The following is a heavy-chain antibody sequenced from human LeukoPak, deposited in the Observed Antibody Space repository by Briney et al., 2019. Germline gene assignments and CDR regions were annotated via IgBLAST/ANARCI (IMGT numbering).Heavy chain of an antibody. V-gene: IGHV3-30*02. D-gene: IGHD6-6*01. CDR1: GFTFSSYG. Sequence: GGSLRLSCAASGFTFSSYGMHWVRQAPGKGLEWVAFIRYDGSNKYYADSVKGRFTISRDNSKNTLYLRMNSLRAEDTAVYYCAKGTAARPFDYWGQGTLVTVSS. CDR3: AKGTAARPFDY. CDR2: IRYDGSNK. J-gene: IGHJ4*02.